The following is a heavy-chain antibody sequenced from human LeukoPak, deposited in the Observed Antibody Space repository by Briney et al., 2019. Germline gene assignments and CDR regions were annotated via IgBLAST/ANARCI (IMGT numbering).Heavy chain of an antibody. D-gene: IGHD6-13*01. CDR1: GFTFSDYY. CDR3: ARVEAAAVPDY. CDR2: ISSSGSTI. Sequence: GGSLRLSCAASGFTFSDYYISWIRQAPGKGLEWVSYISSSGSTIYYADSVKGRFTISRDNAKNSLYLQMNSLRAEDTAVYYCARVEAAAVPDYWGQGTLVTVSS. V-gene: IGHV3-11*01. J-gene: IGHJ4*02.